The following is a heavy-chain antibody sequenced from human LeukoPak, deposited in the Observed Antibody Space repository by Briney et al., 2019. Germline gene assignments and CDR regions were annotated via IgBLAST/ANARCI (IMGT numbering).Heavy chain of an antibody. CDR2: ISAYNGNT. Sequence: ASVKVSCKASGYTFTSYGISWVRQAPGQGLEWMGWISAYNGNTNYAQKLQGRVTMTTDTSTSTAYMELRSLRSDDTAVYYCARDQQLGYCSSTSCYAVFENAFDIWGQGTMVTVSS. D-gene: IGHD2-2*01. J-gene: IGHJ3*02. V-gene: IGHV1-18*01. CDR1: GYTFTSYG. CDR3: ARDQQLGYCSSTSCYAVFENAFDI.